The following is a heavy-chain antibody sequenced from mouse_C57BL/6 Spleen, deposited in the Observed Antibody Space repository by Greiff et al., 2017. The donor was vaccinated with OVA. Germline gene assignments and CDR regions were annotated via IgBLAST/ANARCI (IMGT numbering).Heavy chain of an antibody. CDR3: ARAGIYDGYYVDY. CDR2: INPNNGGT. V-gene: IGHV1-26*01. D-gene: IGHD2-3*01. J-gene: IGHJ2*01. Sequence: EVQLQQSGPELVKPGASVKISCKASGYTFTDYYMNWVKQSHGKSLEWIGDINPNNGGTSYNQKFKGKATLTVDKSSSTAYMELRSLTSEDSAVYYCARAGIYDGYYVDYWGQGTTLTVSS. CDR1: GYTFTDYY.